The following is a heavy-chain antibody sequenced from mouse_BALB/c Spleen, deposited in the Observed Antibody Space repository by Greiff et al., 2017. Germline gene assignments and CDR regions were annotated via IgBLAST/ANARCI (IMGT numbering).Heavy chain of an antibody. Sequence: VMLVESGPGLVAPSQSLSITCTVSGFSLTSYGVHWVRQPPGKGLEWLGVIWAGGSTNYNSALMSRLSISKDNSKSQVFLKMNSLQTDDTAMYYCASPMVTTRYYAMDYWGQGTSVTVSS. CDR2: IWAGGST. J-gene: IGHJ4*01. D-gene: IGHD2-2*01. CDR3: ASPMVTTRYYAMDY. V-gene: IGHV2-9*02. CDR1: GFSLTSYG.